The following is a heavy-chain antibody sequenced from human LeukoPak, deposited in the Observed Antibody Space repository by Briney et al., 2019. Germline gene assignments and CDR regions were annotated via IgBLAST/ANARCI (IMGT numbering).Heavy chain of an antibody. J-gene: IGHJ4*02. CDR3: AKGGVAALIDY. CDR1: AFTFSSYC. V-gene: IGHV3-30*18. CDR2: ISYDGSNK. D-gene: IGHD6-13*01. Sequence: GGSLRLSCAASAFTFSSYCMRGVRQAPRERLEWVVGISYDGSNKYYAHSVKGRFTISRDNSKNTLYLQMNSLGAEDTAGYYCAKGGVAALIDYWGQGTLVTVSS.